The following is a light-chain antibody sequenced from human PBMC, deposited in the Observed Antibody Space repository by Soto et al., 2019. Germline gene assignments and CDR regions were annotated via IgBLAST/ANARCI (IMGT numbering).Light chain of an antibody. J-gene: IGKJ2*01. Sequence: EIVLTQSPGALSLSPGEGATLSCRASQSLSGSYVAWYQQKVGQPPRLLIYGASNRATGIPDRFSGSWSGTEFTLTISRLDPEDFAVYYCQQYGISPSYTFAQGTKLEIK. CDR2: GAS. CDR1: QSLSGSY. CDR3: QQYGISPSYT. V-gene: IGKV3-20*01.